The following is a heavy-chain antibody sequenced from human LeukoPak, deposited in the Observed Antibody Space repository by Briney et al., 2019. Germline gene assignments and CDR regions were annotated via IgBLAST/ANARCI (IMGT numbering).Heavy chain of an antibody. Sequence: GGSLRLSCVASGFTFSSCSMTWVRQAPGKGLECVSTITPTADWTFYADSVKGRFSIYRDNSKNTVYLQMNSLRAEDTAVYYCTRGPGRSSSPYYGMDVWGQGTTVTVSS. CDR2: ITPTADWT. D-gene: IGHD6-6*01. J-gene: IGHJ6*02. V-gene: IGHV3-23*01. CDR3: TRGPGRSSSPYYGMDV. CDR1: GFTFSSCS.